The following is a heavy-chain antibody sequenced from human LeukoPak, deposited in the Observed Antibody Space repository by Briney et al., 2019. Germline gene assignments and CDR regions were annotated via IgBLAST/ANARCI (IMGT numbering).Heavy chain of an antibody. V-gene: IGHV4-59*01. J-gene: IGHJ4*02. CDR2: IYYSGST. CDR3: ARGAHSGSFDY. Sequence: PSETLSLTCTVSGGSISGYYWSWIRQPPGKGLEWIGYIYYSGSTNYNPSLKSRVTIQVDTSKNQFSLKLSSVTAADTAVYYCARGAHSGSFDYWGQGTLVTVSS. CDR1: GGSISGYY. D-gene: IGHD1-26*01.